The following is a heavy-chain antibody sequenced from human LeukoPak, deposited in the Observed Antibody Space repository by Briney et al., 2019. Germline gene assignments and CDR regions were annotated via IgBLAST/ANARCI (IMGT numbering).Heavy chain of an antibody. CDR2: IYTSGST. J-gene: IGHJ4*02. V-gene: IGHV4-61*02. CDR3: ARAQKKYYYDSSGYYSRDYFDY. Sequence: SETLSLTCTVSGGSISSGSYYWSWIRQPAGKGLEWIGRIYTSGSTNYNPSLKSRVTISVDTSKNQFSLRLNSVTAADTAMYYCARAQKKYYYDSSGYYSRDYFDYWGQGTLVTVSS. D-gene: IGHD3-22*01. CDR1: GGSISSGSYY.